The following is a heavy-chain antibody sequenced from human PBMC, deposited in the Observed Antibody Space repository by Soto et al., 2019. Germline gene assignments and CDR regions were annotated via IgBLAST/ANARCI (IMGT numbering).Heavy chain of an antibody. V-gene: IGHV1-69*13. CDR2: IIPVFGRP. D-gene: IGHD5-12*01. CDR3: AREGSGYNL. J-gene: IGHJ1*01. Sequence: SVKVSCKASGGSFRSFGISGVRQAPGQGLEWMGGIIPVFGRPNYAQRVRGRLTITADESTHTVYLELIDLRSEDTAVYYCAREGSGYNLWGQGTQVTVSS. CDR1: GGSFRSFG.